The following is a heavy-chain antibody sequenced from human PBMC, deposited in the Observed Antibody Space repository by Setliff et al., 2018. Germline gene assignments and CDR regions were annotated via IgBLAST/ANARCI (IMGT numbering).Heavy chain of an antibody. Sequence: SETLSLTCTVSGGSISSSSYYWGWIRQPPGKGLEWIGSIYYSGSTYYNPSLKSRVTISVDTSKNQFSLKLSSLTAADTAVYYCARAEYYYGSGSFHPYYMDVWGQGTTVTVSS. V-gene: IGHV4-39*07. CDR3: ARAEYYYGSGSFHPYYMDV. J-gene: IGHJ6*03. CDR1: GGSISSSSYY. D-gene: IGHD3-10*01. CDR2: IYYSGST.